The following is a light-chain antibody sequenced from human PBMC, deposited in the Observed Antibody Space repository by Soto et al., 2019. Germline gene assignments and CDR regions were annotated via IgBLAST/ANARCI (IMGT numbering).Light chain of an antibody. CDR1: NSDVGSYNL. V-gene: IGLV2-23*02. Sequence: QSALTQPASVSGSPGQSITIPCTGTNSDVGSYNLVSWYQQHPGKAPKLMIYEVSKRPSGVSNRFSGSKSGNAASLTISGLQAEDEADYYCCSYADSAYVFGTGTQLTVL. J-gene: IGLJ1*01. CDR3: CSYADSAYV. CDR2: EVS.